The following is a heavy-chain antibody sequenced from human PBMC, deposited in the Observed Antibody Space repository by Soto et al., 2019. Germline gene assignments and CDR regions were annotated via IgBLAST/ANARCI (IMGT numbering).Heavy chain of an antibody. Sequence: EVQLVESGGGLVKPGGSLRLSCAASGFAFNIYSMTWVRQAPGKGLEWVSSISSSSGTIYYADSVKGRFTISRDNANKSLYLQMNSLSAEDTAVYFCATGTIVGAKGYEYWGQGTLVTVCS. V-gene: IGHV3-21*01. J-gene: IGHJ4*02. CDR3: ATGTIVGAKGYEY. D-gene: IGHD1-26*01. CDR2: ISSSSGTI. CDR1: GFAFNIYS.